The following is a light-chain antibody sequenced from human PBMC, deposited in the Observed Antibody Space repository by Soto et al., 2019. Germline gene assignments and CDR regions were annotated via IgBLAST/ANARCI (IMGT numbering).Light chain of an antibody. CDR2: HVS. CDR1: TSDVGGYDY. CDR3: SSYTSTNTLYV. J-gene: IGLJ1*01. V-gene: IGLV2-14*03. Sequence: QSVLTQPASVSGSPGQSITISCTGSTSDVGGYDYVSWYQQHPGKAPKLMIYHVSDRPSEISNRFSGSKSGNTASLTISGLQAEDEADYYCSSYTSTNTLYVFGTGTKVTVL.